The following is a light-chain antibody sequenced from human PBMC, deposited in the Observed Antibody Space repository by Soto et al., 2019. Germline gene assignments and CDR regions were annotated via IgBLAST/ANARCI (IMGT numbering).Light chain of an antibody. J-gene: IGLJ2*01. V-gene: IGLV2-23*02. Sequence: QSVLTQPASVSGSPGQSITISCTGTSSDVGSYNLVSWYQQHPVKAPKLMIYEVTKRPSGVSYRFSGSKSGNTASLTISGLQAEDEADYYCCSYGGRRIVVDFGGGTKVTVL. CDR3: CSYGGRRIVVD. CDR2: EVT. CDR1: SSDVGSYNL.